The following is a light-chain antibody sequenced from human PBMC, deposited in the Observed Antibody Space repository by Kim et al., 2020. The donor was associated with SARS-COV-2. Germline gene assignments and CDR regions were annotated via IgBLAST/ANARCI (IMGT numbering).Light chain of an antibody. CDR2: AAS. CDR1: QGIRNE. Sequence: ASGGDRVNLTCRASQGIRNELGWYQQKPGKAPKLLIYAASSLQSGIPSRFSGSGSGTDFTLTISSLQPEDFATYYCLQDYNYVWTFGRGTKVDIK. CDR3: LQDYNYVWT. V-gene: IGKV1-6*01. J-gene: IGKJ1*01.